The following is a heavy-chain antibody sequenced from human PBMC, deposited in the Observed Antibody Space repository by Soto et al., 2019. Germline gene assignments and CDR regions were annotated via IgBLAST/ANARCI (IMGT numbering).Heavy chain of an antibody. CDR2: IKSKTDGGTT. V-gene: IGHV3-15*07. D-gene: IGHD6-13*01. CDR1: GLIFSNAR. CDR3: TTDAVAASYYFDY. Sequence: ARGDLRPPYAASGLIFSNARVNWVRQAPGKGLEWVGRIKSKTDGGTTDYAAPVKGRFTISRDDSKNTLYLQMNSLKTEDTAVYYCTTDAVAASYYFDYWGQGTLVTVSS. J-gene: IGHJ4*02.